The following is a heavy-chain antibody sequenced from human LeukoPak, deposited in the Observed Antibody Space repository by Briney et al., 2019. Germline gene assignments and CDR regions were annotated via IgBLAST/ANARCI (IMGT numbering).Heavy chain of an antibody. CDR2: INPNSGGT. CDR3: ASELAAWYYYDSSGYQTDY. CDR1: GYTFTGYY. V-gene: IGHV1-2*02. J-gene: IGHJ4*02. Sequence: ASVKVSCKASGYTFTGYYMHWVRQAPGQGLEWMGWINPNSGGTNYAQKFQGRVTMTRDTSIGTAYMELSRLRSDDTAVYYCASELAAWYYYDSSGYQTDYWGQGTLVTISS. D-gene: IGHD3-22*01.